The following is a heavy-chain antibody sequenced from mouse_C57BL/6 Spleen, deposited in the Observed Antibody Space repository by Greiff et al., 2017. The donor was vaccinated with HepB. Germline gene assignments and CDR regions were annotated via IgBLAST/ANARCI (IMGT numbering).Heavy chain of an antibody. J-gene: IGHJ3*01. CDR2: INPRSGNT. D-gene: IGHD1-2*01. CDR3: AREGLRLAY. Sequence: QVQLKESGAELARPGASVKLSCKASGYTFTSYGISWVKQRTGQGLEWIGEINPRSGNTYYNEKFKGKATLTADKSSSTAYMQLRSLTSEDSAVYFCAREGLRLAYWGQGTPVTVSA. CDR1: GYTFTSYG. V-gene: IGHV1-81*01.